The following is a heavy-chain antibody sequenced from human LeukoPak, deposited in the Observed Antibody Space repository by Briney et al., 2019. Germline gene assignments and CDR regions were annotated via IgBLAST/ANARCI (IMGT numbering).Heavy chain of an antibody. CDR2: IYYSGST. CDR1: GGSISSYY. D-gene: IGHD2-15*01. J-gene: IGHJ5*02. Sequence: SETLSLTCTVSGGSISSYYWSWIRQPPGKGLEWIGYIYYSGSTNYNPSLKSRVTISVDTSKNQFSLKLSSVTAADTDVYYCARHDSYCSGGSCLFDPWGQGTLVTVSS. CDR3: ARHDSYCSGGSCLFDP. V-gene: IGHV4-59*08.